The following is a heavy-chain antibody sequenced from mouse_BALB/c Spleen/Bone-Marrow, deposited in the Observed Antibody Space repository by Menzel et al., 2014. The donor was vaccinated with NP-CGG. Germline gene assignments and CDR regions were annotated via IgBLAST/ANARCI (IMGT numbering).Heavy chain of an antibody. Sequence: EVKLMESGGGLVKPGGSLKLSCAVSGFTFSDYYMYWVRQNPEKRLEWVATINDGGSYTYYPDSVKGRFTISRDNAKNNLYMRMRSLKSEGTAMYYCARDGNFAMDYWGQGASVTVSS. V-gene: IGHV5-4*02. CDR2: INDGGSYT. CDR3: ARDGNFAMDY. CDR1: GFTFSDYY. J-gene: IGHJ4*01. D-gene: IGHD2-1*01.